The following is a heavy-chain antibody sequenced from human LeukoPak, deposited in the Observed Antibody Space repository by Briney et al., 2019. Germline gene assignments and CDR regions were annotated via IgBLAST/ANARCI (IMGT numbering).Heavy chain of an antibody. CDR2: ISSSSSYI. CDR3: ARDGTGIGSYSVGVHFDY. Sequence: GGSLRLSCAASGFTFSSYAMNWVRQAPGKGLEWVSSISSSSSYIYYADSVKGRFTISRDNAKNSLYLQMNSLRAEDTAVYYCARDGTGIGSYSVGVHFDYWGQGTLVTVSS. V-gene: IGHV3-21*01. D-gene: IGHD1-26*01. J-gene: IGHJ4*02. CDR1: GFTFSSYA.